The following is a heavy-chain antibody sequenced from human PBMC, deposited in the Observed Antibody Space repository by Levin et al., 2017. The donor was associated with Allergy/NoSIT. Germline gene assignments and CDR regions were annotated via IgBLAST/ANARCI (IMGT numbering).Heavy chain of an antibody. CDR2: VISFLDAA. V-gene: IGHV1-69*04. CDR1: GFTFSNYA. J-gene: IGHJ4*02. D-gene: IGHD3-16*01. Sequence: SVKVSCKASGFTFSNYAISWVRQAPGRGLEWVGRVISFLDAADYAQKFQGRIAIFADTPTSTAYMEVSSLTSEDTAVDYCARERQWGDPIPKRFDFWGQGTLVTVSS. CDR3: ARERQWGDPIPKRFDF.